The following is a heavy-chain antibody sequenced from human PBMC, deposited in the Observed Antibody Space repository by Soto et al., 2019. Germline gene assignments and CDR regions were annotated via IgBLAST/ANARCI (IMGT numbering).Heavy chain of an antibody. CDR1: GFSLSTSGVG. V-gene: IGHV2-5*02. CDR3: DRSAGTPFDY. Sequence: QITLKESGPPLVKPTQTLTLTCTFSGFSLSTSGVGVGWIRQPPGKALEWLALIYWDDDKRYSPSLKSRHTIAKDTSKYHVVPTMTNVDPGDTAPYYCDRSAGTPFDYWGQGTLVAVSS. D-gene: IGHD6-13*01. CDR2: IYWDDDK. J-gene: IGHJ4*02.